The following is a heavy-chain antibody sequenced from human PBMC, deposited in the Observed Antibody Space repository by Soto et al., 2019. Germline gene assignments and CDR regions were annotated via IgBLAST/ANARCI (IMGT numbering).Heavy chain of an antibody. CDR1: GYTFTSYA. CDR2: INAGNGNT. J-gene: IGHJ6*02. CDR3: AGDSLPQNYYGMDV. Sequence: ASVKASSKAPGYTFTSYAMHWVRQAPGQRLEWMGWINAGNGNTKYSQKFQGRVTITADESASTAYMELSSLRSEDTVVYYCAGDSLPQNYYGMDVSGQGTTVTVSS. V-gene: IGHV1-3*01.